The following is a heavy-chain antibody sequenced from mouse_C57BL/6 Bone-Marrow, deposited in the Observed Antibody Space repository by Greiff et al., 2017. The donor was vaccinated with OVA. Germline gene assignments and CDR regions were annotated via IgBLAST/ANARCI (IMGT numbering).Heavy chain of an antibody. D-gene: IGHD1-1*01. CDR1: GYSFTSYW. V-gene: IGHV1-74*01. Sequence: QVHVQQPGAELVRPGASVKLSCKASGYSFTSYWMNWVKQRPGQGLEWIGMIHPSDGETRLNEKFKDKATLTVDKSSSTAYMQLSSPTSEDSAVYYCAKTLYGSRDCYGYWGQGTTLTVSS. CDR3: AKTLYGSRDCYGY. CDR2: IHPSDGET. J-gene: IGHJ2*01.